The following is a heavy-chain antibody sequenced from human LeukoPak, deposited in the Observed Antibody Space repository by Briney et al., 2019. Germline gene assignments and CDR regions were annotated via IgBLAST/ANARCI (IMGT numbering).Heavy chain of an antibody. J-gene: IGHJ4*02. V-gene: IGHV3-21*01. CDR3: ARGAAGSYSGIDY. CDR1: GFTFSSYS. D-gene: IGHD6-13*01. Sequence: GGSLRLPCAASGFTFSSYSMDWVRQAPGKGLEWVSSISSSSSYIYYADSVKGRFTISRDNAKNSLYPQMNSLRAEDTAVYYCARGAAGSYSGIDYWGQGTLVTVSS. CDR2: ISSSSSYI.